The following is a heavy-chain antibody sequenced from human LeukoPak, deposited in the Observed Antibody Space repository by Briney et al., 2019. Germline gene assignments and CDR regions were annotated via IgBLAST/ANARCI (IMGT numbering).Heavy chain of an antibody. CDR3: ARDLYCSAGSCSS. CDR1: VFTVSGNF. CDR2: VYSDGNT. V-gene: IGHV3-66*02. Sequence: GGSLRLSCAASVFTVSGNFMSWVRQAPGKRLDWVSVVYSDGNTYYADSVRGRFTVSRDNSRDTLYLHNSLRAEDTAVYYCARDLYCSAGSCSSWGQGTLVTVSS. D-gene: IGHD2-15*01. J-gene: IGHJ4*02.